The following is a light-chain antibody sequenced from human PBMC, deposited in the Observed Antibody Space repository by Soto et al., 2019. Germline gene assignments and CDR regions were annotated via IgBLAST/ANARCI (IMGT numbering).Light chain of an antibody. Sequence: DIPMTQSPSTLSASVGDRVTITCRASQSISSWLAWYQQKPGKAPKLLIYKASSLESGVPSRFSGSGSGTEFTLTSSSLQPDDFATYYCQQYNSYLTFGQGTKVEIK. CDR2: KAS. CDR1: QSISSW. V-gene: IGKV1-5*03. J-gene: IGKJ1*01. CDR3: QQYNSYLT.